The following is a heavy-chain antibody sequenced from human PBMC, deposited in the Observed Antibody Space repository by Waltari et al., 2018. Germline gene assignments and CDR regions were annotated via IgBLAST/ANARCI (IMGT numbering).Heavy chain of an antibody. CDR1: GFTFKTYG. CDR2: IRSYLTTK. D-gene: IGHD3-10*01. CDR3: ARPPTNSITMVRGGGMDV. Sequence: QVQLVESGGGVIQPGGSLRLSCTASGFTFKTYGMHWFRQAPGKGLEWVTFIRSYLTTKYYADSVKGRFTISRDNSMNTLYLEMNSLTVEDTAVYYCARPPTNSITMVRGGGMDVWGQGTTVIVSS. J-gene: IGHJ6*02. V-gene: IGHV3-30*02.